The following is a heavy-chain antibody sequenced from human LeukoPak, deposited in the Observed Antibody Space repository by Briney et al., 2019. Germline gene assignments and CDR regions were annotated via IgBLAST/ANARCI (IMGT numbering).Heavy chain of an antibody. Sequence: GGSLRLSCAASGFTFSTFDMRLDRQGTGKGLEWVSGIGTAGDTHYPASVKGRFTISRENAKNSLCLQMNSLRPGDTAVYFCARAGQWCADAYDIWGQGTMVTVSS. CDR3: ARAGQWCADAYDI. CDR2: IGTAGDT. CDR1: GFTFSTFD. J-gene: IGHJ3*02. D-gene: IGHD4/OR15-4a*01. V-gene: IGHV3-13*01.